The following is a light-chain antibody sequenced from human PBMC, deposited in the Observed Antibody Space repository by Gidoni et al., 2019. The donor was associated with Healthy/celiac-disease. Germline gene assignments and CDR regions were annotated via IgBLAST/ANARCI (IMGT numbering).Light chain of an antibody. CDR3: QQYYSTPCT. CDR2: WAS. V-gene: IGKV4-1*01. Sequence: DIVMTQSPDSLAVSLGERATINCKSSQSVLYSSNHKNYLAWYQQKPGQPPKRLIYWASTRESGVPDRFSGSGSGTDFTLTISSLQAEDVAVYYCQQYYSTPCTFGQGTKLEIK. J-gene: IGKJ2*02. CDR1: QSVLYSSNHKNY.